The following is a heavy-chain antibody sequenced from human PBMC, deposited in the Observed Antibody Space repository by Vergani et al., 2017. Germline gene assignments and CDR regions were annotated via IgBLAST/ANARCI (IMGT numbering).Heavy chain of an antibody. CDR2: IRNKAYGGTT. Sequence: EVQLVESGGGLVPPGRSLRLSCAASGFSFGDYAMTWVRQAPGKGLEWVAFIRNKAYGGTTEYAASVKGRFTISSDDSKRLAYLQLSGLKTEDTAVYFCSRERGYCFGYSDYWRQGTLVTVSS. CDR1: GFSFGDYA. J-gene: IGHJ4*02. V-gene: IGHV3-49*04. D-gene: IGHD5-18*01. CDR3: SRERGYCFGYSDY.